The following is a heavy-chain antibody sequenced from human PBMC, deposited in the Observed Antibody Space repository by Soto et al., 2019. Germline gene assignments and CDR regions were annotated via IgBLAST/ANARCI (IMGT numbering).Heavy chain of an antibody. D-gene: IGHD6-13*01. J-gene: IGHJ4*02. Sequence: GGSLRLSCAASGFTFSNAWMSWIRQAPGKGLEWVGRIKSKTDGGTTDYAAPVKGRFTISRDDSKNTLYLQMNSLKTEDTAVYYCIKGGQSSSWYYFDYWGQGTLVTVSS. CDR2: IKSKTDGGTT. CDR3: IKGGQSSSWYYFDY. CDR1: GFTFSNAW. V-gene: IGHV3-15*01.